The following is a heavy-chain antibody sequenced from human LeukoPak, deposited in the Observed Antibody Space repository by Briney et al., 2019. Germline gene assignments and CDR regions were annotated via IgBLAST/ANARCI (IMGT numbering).Heavy chain of an antibody. V-gene: IGHV4-4*07. Sequence: KPSETLSLTCTVSGGSISGYYWSWIRQPVGKELEWIGRIYTSGTTHDNPSLKSRVTMSVDTSRNQFSLKLSSVTAADTAVYYCARHPATGCSSGWYGIDYWGQGTLVTVSS. CDR2: IYTSGTT. CDR3: ARHPATGCSSGWYGIDY. J-gene: IGHJ4*02. CDR1: GGSISGYY. D-gene: IGHD6-19*01.